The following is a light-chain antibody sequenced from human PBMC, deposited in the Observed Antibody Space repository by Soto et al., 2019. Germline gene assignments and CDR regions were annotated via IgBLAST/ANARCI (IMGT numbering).Light chain of an antibody. CDR2: NNN. V-gene: IGLV1-44*01. CDR3: AAWDDSLTGPV. J-gene: IGLJ1*01. CDR1: RSDIGSNS. Sequence: QSVLTQPPSASGTPGQTVIISCSGSRSDIGSNSVNWYQHLPGTAPKLLIYNNNQRPSGVPDRFSGSKYGTSASLAISGLQSEDEADYYCAAWDDSLTGPVFGTGTKVTVL.